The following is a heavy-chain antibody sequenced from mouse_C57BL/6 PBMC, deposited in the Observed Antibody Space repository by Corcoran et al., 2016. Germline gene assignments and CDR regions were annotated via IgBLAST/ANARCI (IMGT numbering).Heavy chain of an antibody. CDR1: GYTFTDYY. CDR2: INPNNGGT. V-gene: IGHV1-26*01. J-gene: IGHJ2*01. Sequence: EVQLQQSGPELVKPGASVKISCKASGYTFTDYYMNWVKQSHGKSLEWIGDINPNNGGTSYNQKFKGKATLTVDKSSSTAYMELRSLTSEDSAVYYCATIYYDYFDYWGQGTTLTVSS. D-gene: IGHD2-4*01. CDR3: ATIYYDYFDY.